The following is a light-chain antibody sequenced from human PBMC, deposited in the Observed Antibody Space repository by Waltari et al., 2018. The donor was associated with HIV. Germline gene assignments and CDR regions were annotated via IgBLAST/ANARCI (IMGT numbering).Light chain of an antibody. Sequence: SYELTQPPSVSVSPGQTASITCSGDKLGDKYACWYQQKPGQSPVLVIYQDSKRPSVVPERLSGSNAGNTATRTISGTQAVDEADYYCQAGDSNTPVFGGGTKLTV. V-gene: IGLV3-1*01. J-gene: IGLJ2*01. CDR2: QDS. CDR3: QAGDSNTPV. CDR1: KLGDKY.